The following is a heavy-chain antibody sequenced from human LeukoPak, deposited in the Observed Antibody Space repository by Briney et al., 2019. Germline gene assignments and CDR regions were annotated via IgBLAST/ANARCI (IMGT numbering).Heavy chain of an antibody. CDR3: AKDRPNYYGSNGHYYRRDGDY. CDR1: GFTFSSYS. V-gene: IGHV3-21*04. J-gene: IGHJ4*02. D-gene: IGHD3-22*01. CDR2: ISSSSSYI. Sequence: GGSLRLSYAASGFTFSSYSMNWVRQAPGKGLEWVSSISSSSSYIYYADSVKGRFTISRDNSENMLYLQMNSLRVEDTAVYFCAKDRPNYYGSNGHYYRRDGDYWGQGTLVTVSS.